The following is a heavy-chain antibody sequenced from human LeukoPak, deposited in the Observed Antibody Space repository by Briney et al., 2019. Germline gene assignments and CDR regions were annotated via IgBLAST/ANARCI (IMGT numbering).Heavy chain of an antibody. D-gene: IGHD3-22*01. Sequence: GRSLRLSCAASGFTFSSYAMHWVRQAPDKGLEWVAVISYDGSNKYYADSVKGRFTISRDNSKNTLYLQMNSLRAEDTAVYYCARAEDYYDSSGSIAFDYWGQGTLVTVSS. V-gene: IGHV3-30-3*01. J-gene: IGHJ4*02. CDR2: ISYDGSNK. CDR3: ARAEDYYDSSGSIAFDY. CDR1: GFTFSSYA.